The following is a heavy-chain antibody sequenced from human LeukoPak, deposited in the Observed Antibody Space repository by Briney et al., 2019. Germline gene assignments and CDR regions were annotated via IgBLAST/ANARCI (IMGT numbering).Heavy chain of an antibody. CDR3: TRGGDSGSYYSYYYYYMDV. CDR2: IRSKANSYAT. V-gene: IGHV3-73*01. Sequence: GGSLRLSCAASGFTFSGSAMHWVRQASGKGLEWVGRIRSKANSYATAYAASVKGRFTISRDDSKNTAYLQMNSLKTEDTAVYYCTRGGDSGSYYSYYYYYMDVWGKGTTVTVSS. CDR1: GFTFSGSA. J-gene: IGHJ6*03. D-gene: IGHD1-26*01.